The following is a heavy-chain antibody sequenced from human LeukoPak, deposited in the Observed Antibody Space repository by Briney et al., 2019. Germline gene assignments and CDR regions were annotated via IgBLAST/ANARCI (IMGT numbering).Heavy chain of an antibody. CDR1: GYTFTSYY. D-gene: IGHD7-27*01. Sequence: GASVKVSCKASGYTFTSYYMHWVRQASGQGLEWMGIINPSGGSTSYAQKFQGRVTMTRDTSTSTVYMELSSLRSEDTAVYYCARAQLGRDWFDPWGQGTLVTVSS. CDR2: INPSGGST. CDR3: ARAQLGRDWFDP. V-gene: IGHV1-46*01. J-gene: IGHJ5*02.